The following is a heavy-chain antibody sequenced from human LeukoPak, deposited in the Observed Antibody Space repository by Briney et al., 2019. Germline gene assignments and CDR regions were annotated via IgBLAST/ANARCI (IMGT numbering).Heavy chain of an antibody. J-gene: IGHJ3*02. D-gene: IGHD3-10*01. Sequence: GGSLRLSCAASGFTFSSYAMSWVRLAPGKGLEWVSAISGSGGSTYYADSVKGRFTISRDNSKNTLYLQMNSLRAEDTAVYYCAKTRVLLWFGELCDIWGQGTMVTVSS. CDR2: ISGSGGST. CDR1: GFTFSSYA. CDR3: AKTRVLLWFGELCDI. V-gene: IGHV3-23*01.